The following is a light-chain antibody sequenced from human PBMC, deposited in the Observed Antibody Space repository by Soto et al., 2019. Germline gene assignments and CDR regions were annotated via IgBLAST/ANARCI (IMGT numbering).Light chain of an antibody. V-gene: IGLV2-14*01. CDR1: SSDVGAYDF. CDR2: EVS. J-gene: IGLJ1*01. Sequence: QSVLTQPASVSGSPGQSITISCTGTSSDVGAYDFVSWYQQHPGKAPKYLIYEVSKRPSGVSDRFSGSKSGTTASLTISGLQAEDEADYYCSSYTTTDPYVFGTGTKLTVL. CDR3: SSYTTTDPYV.